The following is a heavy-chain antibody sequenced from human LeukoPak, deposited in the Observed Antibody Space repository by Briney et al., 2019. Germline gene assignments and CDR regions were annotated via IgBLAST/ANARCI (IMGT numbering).Heavy chain of an antibody. D-gene: IGHD3-22*01. CDR3: ARDKHYYDSSNYV. CDR2: INWNGGTT. V-gene: IGHV3-20*04. J-gene: IGHJ4*02. Sequence: GGSLRLSCAASGFTFNDYGMSWVRQGPGRGLEWVSGINWNGGTTGYADSVRGRFTISRDNAKNSLYLQMNSLRAEDTALYYCARDKHYYDSSNYVWGQGTLVTVSS. CDR1: GFTFNDYG.